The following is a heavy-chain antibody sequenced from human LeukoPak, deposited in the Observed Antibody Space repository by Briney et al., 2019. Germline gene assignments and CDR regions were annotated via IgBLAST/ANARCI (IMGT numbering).Heavy chain of an antibody. CDR1: GGSISSSSYY. Sequence: PSETLSLTCTVSGGSISSSSYYWGWIRQSPEKGLEWIGTIYYNGNTYYNPSLKSRVIISEDTSKNHFSLKLSSVTAADTAVYYCARHPEYYDGSDTYYYFYYGIDVWGQGTTVTVSS. CDR3: ARHPEYYDGSDTYYYFYYGIDV. V-gene: IGHV4-39*01. D-gene: IGHD3-10*01. CDR2: IYYNGNT. J-gene: IGHJ6*01.